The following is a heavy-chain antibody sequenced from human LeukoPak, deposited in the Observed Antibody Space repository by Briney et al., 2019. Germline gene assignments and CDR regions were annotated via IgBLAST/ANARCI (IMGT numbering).Heavy chain of an antibody. V-gene: IGHV1-2*02. CDR1: GYTFTGYY. Sequence: EASVKVSCKASGYTFTGYYMHWVRQAPGQGLEWMGWINPNSGGTNYAQKFQGRVTMTRDTSISTAYMDLSRLRSDDTAVYYCARVRNIVAADFDYWGQGTLVTVSS. CDR3: ARVRNIVAADFDY. CDR2: INPNSGGT. J-gene: IGHJ4*02. D-gene: IGHD6-13*01.